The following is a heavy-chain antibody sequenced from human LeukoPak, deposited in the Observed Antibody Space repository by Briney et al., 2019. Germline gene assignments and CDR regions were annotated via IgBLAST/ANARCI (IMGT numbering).Heavy chain of an antibody. D-gene: IGHD3-10*01. CDR1: GGSISSYY. V-gene: IGHV4-4*07. CDR3: ASDSGTTGEVKFDP. Sequence: SETLSLTCTVSGGSISSYYRSWIRQPAGTALEWIGRIYTSGTITYNPSLKSRVTMSVDTSKNQFSLKLSSVTAADTAVYYCASDSGTTGEVKFDPWGQGTLVTVSS. J-gene: IGHJ5*02. CDR2: IYTSGTI.